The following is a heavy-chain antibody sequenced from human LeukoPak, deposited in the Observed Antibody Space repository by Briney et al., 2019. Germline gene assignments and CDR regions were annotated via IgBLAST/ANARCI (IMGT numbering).Heavy chain of an antibody. CDR1: GGSISSYY. J-gene: IGHJ3*02. D-gene: IGHD1-26*01. CDR2: IYYSGST. CDR3: ARDGVGATDDAFDI. Sequence: SETLSLTCTVSGGSISSYYWSWIRQPPGKGLEWIGYIYYSGSTNYDPSLKSRVTISVDTSKNQFSLKLSSVTAADTAVCYCARDGVGATDDAFDIWGQGTMVTVSS. V-gene: IGHV4-59*01.